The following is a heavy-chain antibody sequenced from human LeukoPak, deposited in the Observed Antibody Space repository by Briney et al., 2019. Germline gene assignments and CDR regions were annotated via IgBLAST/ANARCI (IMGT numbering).Heavy chain of an antibody. CDR1: GGSISSSSYY. V-gene: IGHV4-61*05. CDR2: IFYSGST. Sequence: SETLSLTCTVSGGSISSSSYYWGWIRQPPGKGLEWIGYIFYSGSTNYNPSLKSRVTISVDTSKNQFSLKLSSVTAADTAVYYCARGRSSMVRGYYYYYMDVWGKGTTVTISS. CDR3: ARGRSSMVRGYYYYYMDV. J-gene: IGHJ6*03. D-gene: IGHD3-10*01.